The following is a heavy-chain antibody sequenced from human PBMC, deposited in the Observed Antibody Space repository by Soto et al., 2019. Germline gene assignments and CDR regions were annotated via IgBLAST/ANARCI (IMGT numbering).Heavy chain of an antibody. CDR3: ARGYYESSDYFVGSPIFDY. Sequence: PSETLSLTCSVSGVTMSYGGYSWSWIRQSPGKGLEWLGYISHLETTYYNPSFKSRLSLSIDRTMNQFSLKLTSVTAADTAVYYCARGYYESSDYFVGSPIFDYWGQGSLVTVSS. CDR2: ISHLETT. V-gene: IGHV4-30-2*06. CDR1: GVTMSYGGYS. J-gene: IGHJ4*02. D-gene: IGHD3-22*01.